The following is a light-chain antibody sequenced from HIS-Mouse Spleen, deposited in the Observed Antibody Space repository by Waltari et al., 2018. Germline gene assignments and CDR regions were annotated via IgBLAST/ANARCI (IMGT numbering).Light chain of an antibody. CDR3: SSYAGSNNVV. CDR2: DVS. Sequence: QSALTQPASVSGSPGQSITISCTGPSSDVGGYNYVSLYQQHPGKAPKLMIYDVSNRPSGVSNRFSGSKSGNTASLTISGLQAEDEADYYCSSYAGSNNVVFGGGTKLTVL. CDR1: SSDVGGYNY. V-gene: IGLV2-14*03. J-gene: IGLJ2*01.